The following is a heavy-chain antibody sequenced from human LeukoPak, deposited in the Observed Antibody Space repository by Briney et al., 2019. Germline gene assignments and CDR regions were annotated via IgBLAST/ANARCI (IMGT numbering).Heavy chain of an antibody. J-gene: IGHJ4*02. CDR2: IYTTGST. V-gene: IGHV4-4*07. CDR3: ARGRGDIDFDY. Sequence: SETLSLTCTVSGVSISRYYWSWIRQPAGKGLEWIGRIYTTGSTNYNPSLKSRVTMSVDTSKNQFSLQLNSVTPEDTAVYYCARGRGDIDFDYWGQGTLVTVSS. CDR1: GVSISRYY.